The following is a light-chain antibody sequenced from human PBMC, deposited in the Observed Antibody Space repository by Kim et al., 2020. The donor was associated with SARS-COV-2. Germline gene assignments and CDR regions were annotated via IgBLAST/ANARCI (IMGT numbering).Light chain of an antibody. V-gene: IGLV3-1*01. J-gene: IGLJ2*01. CDR1: KLGEKY. CDR2: QDT. CDR3: QTWDSITVV. Sequence: SVSPGPTASITCSGDKLGEKYACWYQQKPGQSPVLVIYQDTKRPSGIPERFSGSNSGNTATLTISGTQAMDEADYYCQTWDSITVVFGGGTQLTVL.